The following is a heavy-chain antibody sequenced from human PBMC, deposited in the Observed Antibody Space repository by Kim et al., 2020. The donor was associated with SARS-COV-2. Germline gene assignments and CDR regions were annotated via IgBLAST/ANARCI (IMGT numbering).Heavy chain of an antibody. CDR3: ARDRHPSFY. D-gene: IGHD2-2*01. CDR2: IYYSGST. CDR1: GGSISSYY. V-gene: IGHV4-59*13. Sequence: SETLSLTCTVSGGSISSYYWSWIRQPPGKGLEWIGYIYYSGSTNYNPSLKSRVTISVDTSKNQFSLKLSSVTAADTAVYYCARDRHPSFYWGQGTLVTVSS. J-gene: IGHJ4*02.